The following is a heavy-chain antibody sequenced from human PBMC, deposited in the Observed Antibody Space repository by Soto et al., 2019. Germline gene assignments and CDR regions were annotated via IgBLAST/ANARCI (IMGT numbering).Heavy chain of an antibody. CDR3: ARGFTIGWYTYYFDL. Sequence: SETLSLTCTVSGASISGYHWSWIRQPPGKGLEWIGHIYYTGSTNYNPSLKSRVTMSVDTSKNQFSLKLNSVTAADTAVYYCARGFTIGWYTYYFDLWGQGPLVTVSS. J-gene: IGHJ4*02. V-gene: IGHV4-59*08. CDR2: IYYTGST. CDR1: GASISGYH. D-gene: IGHD6-19*01.